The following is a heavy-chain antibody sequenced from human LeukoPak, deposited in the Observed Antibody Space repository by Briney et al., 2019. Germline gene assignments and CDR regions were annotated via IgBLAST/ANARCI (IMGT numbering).Heavy chain of an antibody. D-gene: IGHD6-13*01. Sequence: SVKVSCKASGGTFISYAISWVRQAPGQGLEWMGGIIPIFGTANYAQKFQGRVTITADKSTSTAYMELSSLRSEDTAVYYCARARIAAAGDAYYYYMDVWGKGTTVTVSS. V-gene: IGHV1-69*06. CDR1: GGTFISYA. CDR3: ARARIAAAGDAYYYYMDV. CDR2: IIPIFGTA. J-gene: IGHJ6*03.